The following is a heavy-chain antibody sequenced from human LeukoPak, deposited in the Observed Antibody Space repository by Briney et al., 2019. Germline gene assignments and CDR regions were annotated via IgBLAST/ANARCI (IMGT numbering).Heavy chain of an antibody. CDR3: ASRDWFESRTFDI. CDR1: GDSISSSLYY. V-gene: IGHV4-39*01. J-gene: IGHJ3*02. D-gene: IGHD3/OR15-3a*01. Sequence: SETLSLTCSVSGDSISSSLYYWGWLRQPPGKGLEWLGSVYYSGSTYYNPSLKGRVTISADTSKNQFSLKLTSVTAADTAVYYCASRDWFESRTFDIWGQGTMVTVSS. CDR2: VYYSGST.